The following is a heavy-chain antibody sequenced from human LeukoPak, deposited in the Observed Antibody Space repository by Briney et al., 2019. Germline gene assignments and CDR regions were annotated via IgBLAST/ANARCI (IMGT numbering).Heavy chain of an antibody. CDR2: FHPEDGET. CDR1: GCTLTELS. J-gene: IGHJ4*02. CDR3: AAGIAVPSGFDY. Sequence: ASVTVSCKVSGCTLTELSMYWVRQAPGKGLEWMATFHPEDGETIYAQQFQGRVTISEDTSADTAYMQLTSLRSDDTAIYYCAAGIAVPSGFDYWGQGTLVTVSS. V-gene: IGHV1-24*01. D-gene: IGHD6-19*01.